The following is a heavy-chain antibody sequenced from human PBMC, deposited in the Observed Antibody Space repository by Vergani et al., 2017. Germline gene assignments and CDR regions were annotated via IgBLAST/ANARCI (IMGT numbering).Heavy chain of an antibody. J-gene: IGHJ4*02. V-gene: IGHV4-4*02. CDR1: GGSISSSNW. D-gene: IGHD6-19*01. CDR3: ARVDSSGWYEGVGAFDY. CDR2: IYHSGST. Sequence: QVQLPESGPGLVKPSGTLSLTCAVSGGSISSSNWWSWVRQPPGKGLEWIGEIYHSGSTNYNPSLKSRVTISVDKSKNQFSLKLSSVTAADTAVYYCARVDSSGWYEGVGAFDYWGQGTLVTVSS.